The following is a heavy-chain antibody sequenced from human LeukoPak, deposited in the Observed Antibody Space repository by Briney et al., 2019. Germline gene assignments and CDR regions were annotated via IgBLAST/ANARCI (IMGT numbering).Heavy chain of an antibody. J-gene: IGHJ5*02. Sequence: ASVKVSCKASGYTFTGYYMHWVRQAPGQGLEWMGWINPNSGGTNYAQKFQGRVTMTRDTSISTAYMELSRLRSDDTAVYYCARVTKGVAAAGKPLGWFDPWGQGTLVTVSS. CDR3: ARVTKGVAAAGKPLGWFDP. D-gene: IGHD6-13*01. CDR2: INPNSGGT. CDR1: GYTFTGYY. V-gene: IGHV1-2*02.